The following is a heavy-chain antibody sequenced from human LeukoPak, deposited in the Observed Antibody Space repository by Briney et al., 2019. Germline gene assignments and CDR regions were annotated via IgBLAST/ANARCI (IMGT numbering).Heavy chain of an antibody. CDR2: VSSSGSTI. J-gene: IGHJ4*02. V-gene: IGHV3-48*03. Sequence: GGSLRLSCAASGFTFSSYEMNWVRQAPGKGLEWVSYVSSSGSTIYYADSVKGRFTISRDNAKNSLYLQMNSLRAEDTAVYYCAKDCGEMATIYNYFDYWGQGTLVTVSS. D-gene: IGHD5-24*01. CDR3: AKDCGEMATIYNYFDY. CDR1: GFTFSSYE.